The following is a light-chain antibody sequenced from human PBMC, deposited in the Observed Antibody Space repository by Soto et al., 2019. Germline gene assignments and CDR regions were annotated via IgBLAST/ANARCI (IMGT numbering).Light chain of an antibody. J-gene: IGKJ5*01. Sequence: DIQMTQSPSSLSASVGYRVTITCWASQSIGKHLNWYQQKPGKAPKFLIYYVSNLQSGVPSRFSVSGSGTDFTLTIDSLKTEDFATYYCQQGYTSSITFCQGTRLEIK. CDR2: YVS. CDR3: QQGYTSSIT. V-gene: IGKV1-39*01. CDR1: QSIGKH.